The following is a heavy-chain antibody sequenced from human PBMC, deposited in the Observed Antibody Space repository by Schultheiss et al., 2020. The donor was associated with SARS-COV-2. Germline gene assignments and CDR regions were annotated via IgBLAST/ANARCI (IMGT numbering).Heavy chain of an antibody. D-gene: IGHD1-26*01. CDR3: AKGGIWSYVDAFDI. CDR1: GFTFDDYA. V-gene: IGHV3-23*01. Sequence: GESLKISCAASGFTFDDYAMHWVRQAPGKGLEWVSGISGSGGSTYYADSVKGRFTISRDNSKNTLYLQMNSLRAEDTAVYYCAKGGIWSYVDAFDIWGQGTMVTVSS. CDR2: ISGSGGST. J-gene: IGHJ3*02.